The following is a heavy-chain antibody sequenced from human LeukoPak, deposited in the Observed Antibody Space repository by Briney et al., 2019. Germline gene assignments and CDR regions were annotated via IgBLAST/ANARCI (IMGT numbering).Heavy chain of an antibody. CDR3: ARHGGSGSFDY. Sequence: PSETLSLTCTVSGGSVSSGSYYWSWIRQPPGKGLEWIGYSYYSGSTTPHLSLKSRVSISVDTSKNQFSLRLRSVTAADTAVYYCARHGGSGSFDYWGQGTLVTVSS. CDR2: SYYSGST. D-gene: IGHD3-3*01. CDR1: GGSVSSGSYY. J-gene: IGHJ4*02. V-gene: IGHV4-61*01.